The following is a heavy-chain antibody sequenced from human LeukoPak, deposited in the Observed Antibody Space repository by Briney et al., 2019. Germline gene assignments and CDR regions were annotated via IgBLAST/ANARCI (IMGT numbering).Heavy chain of an antibody. CDR1: GFTFSSYA. D-gene: IGHD2-15*01. CDR2: ISGSGGST. J-gene: IGHJ4*02. CDR3: AKGVAGSGYFDY. Sequence: GGSLRLSCAASGFTFSSYAMSWVRQAPGKGLEWVSAISGSGGSTYYADSVKGWFTISRDNSKNTLYLQMNSLRAEDTAVYYCAKGVAGSGYFDYWGQGTLVTVSS. V-gene: IGHV3-23*01.